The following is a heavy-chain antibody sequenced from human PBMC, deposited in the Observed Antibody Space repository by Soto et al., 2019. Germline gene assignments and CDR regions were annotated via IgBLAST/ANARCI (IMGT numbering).Heavy chain of an antibody. V-gene: IGHV4-34*01. CDR2: INHSRST. CDR3: ERDWYNWNYPRSFDI. D-gene: IGHD1-7*01. CDR1: AGLLSPFY. J-gene: IGHJ3*02. Sequence: AVSAGLLSPFYRRGSRLPLEKAKERIGEINHSRSTNYNPSLQSRVTISVDTSKNQFSLKLSSVTADDTAVYYCERDWYNWNYPRSFDIWGQGTMVT.